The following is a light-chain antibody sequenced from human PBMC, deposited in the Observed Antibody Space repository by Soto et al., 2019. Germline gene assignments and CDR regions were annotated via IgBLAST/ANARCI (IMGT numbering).Light chain of an antibody. CDR3: CSYSGSDSLL. Sequence: QSALTQPASVSGSPGQSITISCTGTSSDFGVYNYVSWYQLHPGKAPKLMIYDVSERPSEVPVRFSGSKSGNTASLTISGLQAEDEAEYFCCSYSGSDSLLFGGGTKLTVL. V-gene: IGLV2-11*01. CDR2: DVS. J-gene: IGLJ2*01. CDR1: SSDFGVYNY.